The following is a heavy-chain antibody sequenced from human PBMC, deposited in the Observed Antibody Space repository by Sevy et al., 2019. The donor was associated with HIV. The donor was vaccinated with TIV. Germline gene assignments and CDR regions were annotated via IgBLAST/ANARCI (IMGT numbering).Heavy chain of an antibody. Sequence: GASVKVSCKPSGYTFTSFGFTWVRQAPGQGLEWVGSSNTYNSNTYYAQSLQGRLSRTTDTSTSTAYMELRSLRSDDTAVYFCGRWDMATSSDAFDFWGQGTMVTVSS. CDR2: SNTYNSNT. CDR3: GRWDMATSSDAFDF. D-gene: IGHD5-12*01. CDR1: GYTFTSFG. J-gene: IGHJ3*01. V-gene: IGHV1-18*01.